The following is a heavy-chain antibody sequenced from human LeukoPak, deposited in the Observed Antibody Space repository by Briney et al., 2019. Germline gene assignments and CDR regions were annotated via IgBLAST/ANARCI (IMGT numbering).Heavy chain of an antibody. CDR1: GGSISSYY. Sequence: SETLSLTCTVSGGSISSYYWSWIRQPPGKGLEWIGYIYYSGSTNYNPSLKSRVTISVDTSKNQFSLKLSSVTAADTAVYYCAREFADYGGNFLESDYWGQGTLVTVSS. J-gene: IGHJ4*02. CDR2: IYYSGST. D-gene: IGHD4-23*01. V-gene: IGHV4-59*01. CDR3: AREFADYGGNFLESDY.